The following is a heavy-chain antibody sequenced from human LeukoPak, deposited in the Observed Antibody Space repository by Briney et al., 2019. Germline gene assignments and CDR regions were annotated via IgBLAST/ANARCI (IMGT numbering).Heavy chain of an antibody. Sequence: GGSLRLSCAASGFTVSSNYMSWVRQAPGKGLEWVSVIYSGGSTYYADSVKGRFTISRDNSKNTLYLQMNSLRAEDTAVYYCAKSNQYCSGGSCPPLDAFDIWGQGTMVTVSS. CDR1: GFTVSSNY. V-gene: IGHV3-53*01. CDR3: AKSNQYCSGGSCPPLDAFDI. D-gene: IGHD2-15*01. CDR2: IYSGGST. J-gene: IGHJ3*02.